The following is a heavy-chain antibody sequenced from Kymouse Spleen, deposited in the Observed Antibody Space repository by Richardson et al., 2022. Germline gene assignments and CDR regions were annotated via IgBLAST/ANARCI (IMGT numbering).Heavy chain of an antibody. CDR3: AKDEGQLASYYYYYGMDV. CDR1: GFTFSSYG. Sequence: QVQLVESGGGVVQPGRSLRLSCAASGFTFSSYGMHWVRQAPGKGLEWVAVISYDGSNKYYADSVKGRFTISRDNSKNTLYLQMNSLRAEDTAVYYCAKDEGQLASYYYYYGMDVWGQGTTVTVSS. CDR2: ISYDGSNK. D-gene: IGHD6-6*01. V-gene: IGHV3-30*18. J-gene: IGHJ6*02.